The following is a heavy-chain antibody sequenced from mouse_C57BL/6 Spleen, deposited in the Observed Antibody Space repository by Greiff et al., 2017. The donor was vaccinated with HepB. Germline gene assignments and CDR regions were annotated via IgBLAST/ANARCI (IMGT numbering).Heavy chain of an antibody. CDR3: ARKSRTLAWFAY. J-gene: IGHJ3*01. V-gene: IGHV1-61*01. Sequence: QVQLQQSGAELVRPGSSVKLSCKASGYTFTSYWMDWVKQRPGQGLEWIGNIYPSDSETHYNQKFKDKATLTVDKSSSTAYMQLSSLTSEDSAVYYWARKSRTLAWFAYWGQGTLVTVSA. CDR2: IYPSDSET. CDR1: GYTFTSYW.